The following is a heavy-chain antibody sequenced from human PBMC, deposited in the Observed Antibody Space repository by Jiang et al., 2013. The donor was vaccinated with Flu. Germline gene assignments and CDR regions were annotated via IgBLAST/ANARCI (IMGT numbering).Heavy chain of an antibody. D-gene: IGHD6-6*01. CDR2: ISYSGTS. V-gene: IGHV4-39*07. J-gene: IGHJ4*02. CDR3: ARQRVYSTSSFYFDS. Sequence: PSETLSLTCTVSGGSISGSYYYWGWIRQPPGKGLEWIASISYSGTSYYNPSLKSRLTISLDMSKNQVSLKLSSVTAADTAIYYCARQRVYSTSSFYFDSWGQGTLFTVS. CDR1: GGSISGSYYY.